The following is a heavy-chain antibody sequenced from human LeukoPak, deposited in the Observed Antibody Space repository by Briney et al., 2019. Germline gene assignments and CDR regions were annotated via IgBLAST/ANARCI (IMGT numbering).Heavy chain of an antibody. CDR1: GGSMSNYY. D-gene: IGHD3-22*01. CDR3: ARDYTMTHAFDI. CDR2: IYDTGST. J-gene: IGHJ3*02. Sequence: SETLSLTCSLSGGSMSNYYWSWLRQPPGKALEWIGYIYDTGSTNYNPSLKSRVTISIDTSKNQFSLKLSSVTAADTALYYCARDYTMTHAFDIWGQGTLVTVSS. V-gene: IGHV4-59*01.